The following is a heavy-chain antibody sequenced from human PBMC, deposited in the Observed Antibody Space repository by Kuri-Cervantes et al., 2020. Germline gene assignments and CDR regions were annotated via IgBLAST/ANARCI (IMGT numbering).Heavy chain of an antibody. CDR2: IYYSGST. D-gene: IGHD6-19*01. CDR1: GGSISSGGYY. J-gene: IGHJ5*02. V-gene: IGHV4-31*02. CDR3: ARDSTRGSGWYGWGNAKTYNWFDP. Sequence: CTVSGGSISSGGYYWTWIRQHPGKGLEWIGYIYYSGSTYYNPSLKSRVTISVDTSKNQFSLKLSSVTAADTAVYYCARDSTRGSGWYGWGNAKTYNWFDPWGQGTLVTVSS.